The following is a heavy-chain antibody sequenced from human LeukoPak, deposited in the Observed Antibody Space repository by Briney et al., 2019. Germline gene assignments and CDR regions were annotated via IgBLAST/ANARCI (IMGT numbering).Heavy chain of an antibody. J-gene: IGHJ6*02. CDR1: GGSISSGGYY. Sequence: SETLSLTCTVSGGSISSGGYYWSWIRQHPGKGLEWIGYIYYSGSTYYNPSLKSRVTISVDTSKNQFSLKLSSVTAADTAVYYCARDGVVPAAERYYYYYGMDVWAKGPRSPSP. V-gene: IGHV4-31*03. CDR3: ARDGVVPAAERYYYYYGMDV. CDR2: IYYSGST. D-gene: IGHD2-2*01.